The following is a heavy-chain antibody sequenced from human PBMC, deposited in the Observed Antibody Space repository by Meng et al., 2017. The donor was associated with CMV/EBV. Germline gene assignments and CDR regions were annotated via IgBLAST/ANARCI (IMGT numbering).Heavy chain of an antibody. Sequence: SGGSISSSSYYWGWIRQPPGKGVGWIGSIYYGGSTYYNPSLKSRVTISVDTSKNQFSLKMSSVTAADTAVYYCARDGHDSSGYNFDYWGQGTLVTVSS. CDR1: GGSISSSSYY. J-gene: IGHJ4*02. V-gene: IGHV4-39*07. CDR3: ARDGHDSSGYNFDY. D-gene: IGHD3-22*01. CDR2: IYYGGST.